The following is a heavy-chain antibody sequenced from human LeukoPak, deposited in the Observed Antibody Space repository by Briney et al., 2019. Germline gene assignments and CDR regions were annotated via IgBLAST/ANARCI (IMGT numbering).Heavy chain of an antibody. D-gene: IGHD3-22*01. Sequence: PSETLSLTCTVSGGSISSGDYYWSWIRQPPGKGLEWIAYMYYSGSTYYNPSLKSRVTMSADTSKNQLSLKLSSVTAADTAVYYCARPYYYDSRIDPWGQGILVAVSS. CDR2: MYYSGST. V-gene: IGHV4-30-4*01. J-gene: IGHJ5*02. CDR1: GGSISSGDYY. CDR3: ARPYYYDSRIDP.